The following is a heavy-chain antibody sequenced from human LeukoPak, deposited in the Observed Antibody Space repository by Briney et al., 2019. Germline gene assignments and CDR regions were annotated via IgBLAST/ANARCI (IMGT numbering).Heavy chain of an antibody. CDR2: IKHDGGDK. CDR1: GFTFSDYW. V-gene: IGHV3-7*03. D-gene: IGHD3-9*01. CDR3: ARGGNYDILTGYIFDS. J-gene: IGHJ4*02. Sequence: PGGSLRLSCAASGFTFSDYWMSWVRQAPGKGLEWVANIKHDGGDKRYVDSVKGRFTIARDSAKNSLYLQMNSLRAEDTAVYYCARGGNYDILTGYIFDSWGQGTLVTVSS.